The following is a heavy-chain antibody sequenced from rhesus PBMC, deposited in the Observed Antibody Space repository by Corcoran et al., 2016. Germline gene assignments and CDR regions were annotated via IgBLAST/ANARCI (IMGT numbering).Heavy chain of an antibody. J-gene: IGHJ4*01. D-gene: IGHD6-31*01. V-gene: IGHV1-180*01. CDR3: TRSRYSSGRIQFDY. CDR2: LSPYNGNE. CDR1: GYTFTSYY. Sequence: QVQLVQSGAEIKQPGASVKLSCKASGYTFTSYYMHWVRQAPGQGLEWIGLLSPYNGNEGYAPNFQGRVTITTDTSTSPGYMELSSLRSEDTAVYYCTRSRYSSGRIQFDYWGQGVLVTVSS.